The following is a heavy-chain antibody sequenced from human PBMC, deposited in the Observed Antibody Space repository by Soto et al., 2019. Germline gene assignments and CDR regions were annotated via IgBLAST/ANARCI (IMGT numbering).Heavy chain of an antibody. CDR1: GFTFSDYY. J-gene: IGHJ4*02. V-gene: IGHV3-11*05. Sequence: QVQLVESGGGLVKPGGSLRLSCVASGFTFSDYYMSWIRQAPGKGLEWVSYISSSSSYTNYADSVKGRFTISRDNAKNSLELQMNSLRAEDTAVYYCARDHHRYSGYDYVDYWGQGTLVTVSS. D-gene: IGHD5-12*01. CDR3: ARDHHRYSGYDYVDY. CDR2: ISSSSSYT.